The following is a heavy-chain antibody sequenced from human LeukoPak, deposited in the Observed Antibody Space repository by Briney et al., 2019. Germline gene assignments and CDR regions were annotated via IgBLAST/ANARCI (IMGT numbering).Heavy chain of an antibody. CDR1: GDSVSSNSAA. J-gene: IGHJ2*01. CDR3: ARDRIAAAGSYWYLDL. V-gene: IGHV6-1*01. D-gene: IGHD6-13*01. CDR2: TYYRSKWYN. Sequence: SQTLSLTCAISGDSVSSNSAAWNWNRQSPSRGLEWLGRTYYRSKWYNDYVVSVKSRITLNPDTSKNQFSLQLNSVTPEDTAVYYCARDRIAAAGSYWYLDLWGRGTLVTVSS.